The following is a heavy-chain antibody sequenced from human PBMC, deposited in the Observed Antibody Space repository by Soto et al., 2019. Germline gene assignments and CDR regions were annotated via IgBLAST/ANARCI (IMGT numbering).Heavy chain of an antibody. CDR1: GFTFSDYY. V-gene: IGHV3-11*01. CDR2: ISSSAGTI. Sequence: GGSLRLSCAASGFTFSDYYMSWIRQAPGKGLEWISSISSSAGTIYYGDSVKGRFTISRDNAKNSLFLQVNSLRAEDTAVYYCARDRLANVWGQGTTVTVSS. CDR3: ARDRLANV. D-gene: IGHD6-19*01. J-gene: IGHJ6*02.